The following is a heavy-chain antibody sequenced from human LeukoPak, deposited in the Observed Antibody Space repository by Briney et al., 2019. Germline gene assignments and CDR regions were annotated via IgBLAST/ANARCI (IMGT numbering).Heavy chain of an antibody. J-gene: IGHJ4*02. CDR1: GFTFSSYG. CDR3: AKIEYSSPSVNY. V-gene: IGHV3-30*02. Sequence: RGSLRLSCAASGFTFSSYGMHWVRQAPGKGLEWVAFIRYDGSNKYYADSVKGRFTISRDNPKNTLYLQMNSLRAEDTAVYYCAKIEYSSPSVNYWGQGILVTVSS. D-gene: IGHD6-6*01. CDR2: IRYDGSNK.